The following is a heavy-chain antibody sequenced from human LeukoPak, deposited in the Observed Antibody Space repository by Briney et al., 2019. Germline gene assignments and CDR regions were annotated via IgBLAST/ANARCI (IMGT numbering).Heavy chain of an antibody. V-gene: IGHV3-30*18. Sequence: GGSLRLSCEASGFTFSSYGMHWVRQAPGKGLEWVAVISYDGSNKYYADSVKGRFTISRDNSKNTLYLQMNSLRAEDTAVYYCAKAAYDCSSTSCYGPGGFDPWGQGTLVTVSS. CDR1: GFTFSSYG. CDR2: ISYDGSNK. CDR3: AKAAYDCSSTSCYGPGGFDP. J-gene: IGHJ5*02. D-gene: IGHD2-2*01.